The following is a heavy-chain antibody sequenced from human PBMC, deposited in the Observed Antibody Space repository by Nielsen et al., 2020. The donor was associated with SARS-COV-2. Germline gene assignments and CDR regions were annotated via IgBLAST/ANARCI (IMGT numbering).Heavy chain of an antibody. CDR1: GFTFSSYG. Sequence: GGSLRLSCAASGFTFSSYGMHWVRQAPGKGLEWVAVISYDGSNKYYADSVKGRFTISRDNSKNTLYLQMNSLRAEDTAVYYCARTYSGSYYYGMDVWGQGTTVTVSS. CDR2: ISYDGSNK. CDR3: ARTYSGSYYYGMDV. D-gene: IGHD1-26*01. J-gene: IGHJ6*02. V-gene: IGHV3-30*19.